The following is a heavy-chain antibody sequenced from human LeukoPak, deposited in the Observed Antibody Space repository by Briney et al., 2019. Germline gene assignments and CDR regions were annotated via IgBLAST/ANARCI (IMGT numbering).Heavy chain of an antibody. CDR1: GFTFTSYW. V-gene: IGHV3-7*01. Sequence: SGGSLRLSCVAAGFTFTSYWMTWVRQAPGRGLEWLATLKEAGSTQYSLDSVRGHFTKSRDNAKSSVYLQLNSLRADDTAVYYSARDVWTGVAVSDYWGQGTLVTVSS. CDR3: ARDVWTGVAVSDY. CDR2: LKEAGSTQ. D-gene: IGHD6-19*01. J-gene: IGHJ4*02.